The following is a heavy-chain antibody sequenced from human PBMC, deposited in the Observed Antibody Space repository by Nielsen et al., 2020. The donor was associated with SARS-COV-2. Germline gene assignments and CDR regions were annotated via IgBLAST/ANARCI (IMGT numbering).Heavy chain of an antibody. Sequence: WIRQPPGKGLEWIGYIYYSGSTNYNPSLKSRVTISVDKSKNQFSLKLTSVSAADTAVYYCARSAVVLPAATYYYYYYHMDVWGKGTTVTVSS. CDR2: IYYSGST. CDR3: ARSAVVLPAATYYYYYYHMDV. J-gene: IGHJ6*03. D-gene: IGHD2-2*01. V-gene: IGHV4-59*01.